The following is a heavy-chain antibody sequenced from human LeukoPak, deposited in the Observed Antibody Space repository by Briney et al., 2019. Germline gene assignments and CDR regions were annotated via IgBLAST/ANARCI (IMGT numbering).Heavy chain of an antibody. Sequence: KPSETLSLTCTVSGGSISSYYWSWLRQPPGKGLERVGYIYYSGSTNYNPSLRSRVTISVDTSKNQFSLKLSSVTAADTAVYYCAREKRGDYDFWSGSSYYYYYMDVWGKGTTVTVSS. CDR3: AREKRGDYDFWSGSSYYYYYMDV. D-gene: IGHD3-3*01. CDR2: IYYSGST. J-gene: IGHJ6*03. V-gene: IGHV4-59*01. CDR1: GGSISSYY.